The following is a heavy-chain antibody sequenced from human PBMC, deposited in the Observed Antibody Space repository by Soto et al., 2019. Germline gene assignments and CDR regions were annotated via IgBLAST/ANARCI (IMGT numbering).Heavy chain of an antibody. D-gene: IGHD5-18*01. Sequence: GGPLRLSCAASVFTFSRDSMNWARQAPGKGLEGVSSISSSSSYIYYADSVKGRFTISRDNAKNSLYLQINSLRAEDTAVYYCSRDLSRSGYSYGINYSYYGMDVWGQGNTVTVSS. CDR3: SRDLSRSGYSYGINYSYYGMDV. CDR1: VFTFSRDS. CDR2: ISSSSSYI. V-gene: IGHV3-21*01. J-gene: IGHJ6*02.